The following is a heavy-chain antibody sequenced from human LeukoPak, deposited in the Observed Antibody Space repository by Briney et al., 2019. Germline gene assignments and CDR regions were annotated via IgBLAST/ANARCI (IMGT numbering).Heavy chain of an antibody. CDR1: GVSISSYY. D-gene: IGHD6-19*01. V-gene: IGHV4-4*07. J-gene: IGHJ4*02. CDR3: ARDGGSGWFDY. Sequence: NPSETLSLTCTVSGVSISSYYWSWIRQPAGKGLEWIGRIDTSGYTNYSPSLKSRVTMSVDRSKNQFSLKLTYVTAADTAVFYCARDGGSGWFDYWGQGTLVTVSS. CDR2: IDTSGYT.